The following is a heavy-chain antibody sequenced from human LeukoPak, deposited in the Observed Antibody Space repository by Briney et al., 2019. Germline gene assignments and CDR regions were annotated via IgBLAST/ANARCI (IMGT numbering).Heavy chain of an antibody. J-gene: IGHJ4*02. Sequence: QAGGSLRLSCAASGFTFSSYGMHWVRQAPGKGLEWVAVISYDGSNKYYADSVKGRFTISRDNSKNTLYLQMNSLRAEDTAVYYCARGQSDDFWSGYDYWGQGTLVTVSS. CDR3: ARGQSDDFWSGYDY. CDR2: ISYDGSNK. V-gene: IGHV3-30*03. D-gene: IGHD3-3*01. CDR1: GFTFSSYG.